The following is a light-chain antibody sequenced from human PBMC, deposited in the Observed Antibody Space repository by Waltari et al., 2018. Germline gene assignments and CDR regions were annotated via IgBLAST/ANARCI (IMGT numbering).Light chain of an antibody. J-gene: IGLJ3*02. CDR1: SSDVGNYNS. CDR3: SSQSSDNIVL. Sequence: QSALTQPASVSGSPGQSITISCTGTSSDVGNYNSVSWYQDHPGQGPKVIIYDVSDRPPGVSAPFSSSKSGNTASLTISGLQAEDEADYYCSSQSSDNIVLFGGGTRVTVL. V-gene: IGLV2-14*03. CDR2: DVS.